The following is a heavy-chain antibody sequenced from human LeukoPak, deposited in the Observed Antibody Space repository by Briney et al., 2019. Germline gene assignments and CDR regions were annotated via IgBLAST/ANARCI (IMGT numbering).Heavy chain of an antibody. D-gene: IGHD3-22*01. V-gene: IGHV3-23*01. J-gene: IGHJ3*02. CDR1: GFTFSSYG. CDR2: ISGSGGST. CDR3: AKISVSSGYSDAFDI. Sequence: GGTLRLSCAASGFTFSSYGMSWVRQAPGKGLEWVSAISGSGGSTYYADSVKGRFTISRDNSKNTLYLQMNSLRAEDTAVYYCAKISVSSGYSDAFDIWGQGTMVTVSS.